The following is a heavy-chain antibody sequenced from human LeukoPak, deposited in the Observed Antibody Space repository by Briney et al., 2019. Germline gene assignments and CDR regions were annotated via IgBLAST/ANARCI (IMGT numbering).Heavy chain of an antibody. D-gene: IGHD3-22*01. V-gene: IGHV1-69*13. CDR3: ARDSHISSGLVYFQH. CDR1: GGTFSSYA. J-gene: IGHJ1*01. CDR2: IIPIFGTA. Sequence: ASVKVSCKASGGTFSSYAISWVRQAPGQGLEWMGGIIPIFGTANHAQKFQGRVTITADESTSTAYMELSSLRSEDTAVYYCARDSHISSGLVYFQHWGQGTLVTVSS.